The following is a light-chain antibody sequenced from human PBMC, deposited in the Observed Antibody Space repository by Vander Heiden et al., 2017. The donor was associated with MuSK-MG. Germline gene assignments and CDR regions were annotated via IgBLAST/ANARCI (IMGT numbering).Light chain of an antibody. CDR2: GSS. V-gene: IGKV1D-8*03. CDR3: QQYETFSST. J-gene: IGKJ1*01. CDR1: LAINSY. Sequence: VHRVTQSPSLLSASTGDRVTITCRVSLAINSYLAWYQQKPGTAPKLLIYGSSTLQSGVPSRFSGSGFGTDFTLTISSLQSEDFATYYCQQYETFSSTFGQGTKVXIK.